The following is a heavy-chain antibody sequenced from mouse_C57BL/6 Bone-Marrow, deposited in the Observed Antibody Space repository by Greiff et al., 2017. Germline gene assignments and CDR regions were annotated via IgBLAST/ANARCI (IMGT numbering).Heavy chain of an antibody. CDR3: TRGILLNAMDY. D-gene: IGHD2-1*01. CDR2: IDPETGGT. CDR1: GYTFTDYE. Sequence: QVQLQQPGAELVKPGASVKVSCKASGYTFTDYEMHWVKQTPVHGLEWIGAIDPETGGTAYNQKFKGKAILTADKSSSTAYMELRSLTSEDSAVYYCTRGILLNAMDYWGQGTSVTVSS. V-gene: IGHV1-15*01. J-gene: IGHJ4*01.